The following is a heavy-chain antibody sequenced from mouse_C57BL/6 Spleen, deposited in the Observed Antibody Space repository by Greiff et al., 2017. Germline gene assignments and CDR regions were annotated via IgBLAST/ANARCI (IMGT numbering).Heavy chain of an antibody. CDR2: IWSGGST. V-gene: IGHV2-5*01. J-gene: IGHJ3*01. CDR3: AKNSGGYYVPFAY. Sequence: VQRVEPGPGLVQPSQSLSITCTVSGFSLTSYGVHWVRQSPGKGLEWLGVIWSGGSTDYNAAFMSSLNITKDNSKSQVFFKMSRLQADDTAIYYCAKNSGGYYVPFAYWGQGTLVTVAA. D-gene: IGHD2-3*01. CDR1: GFSLTSYG.